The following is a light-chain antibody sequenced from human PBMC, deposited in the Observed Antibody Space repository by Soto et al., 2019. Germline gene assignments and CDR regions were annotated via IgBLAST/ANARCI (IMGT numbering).Light chain of an antibody. CDR3: QQYSKIPLT. CDR1: QSVLYSSNNKNY. V-gene: IGKV4-1*01. J-gene: IGKJ4*01. CDR2: WAS. Sequence: DIEMTQSPDSLAVSLGERATINCKSTQSVLYSSNNKNYLAWYQQKPGQPPKLLIYWASTRASGVPDRFIGGGSGADFTLTISSLQAEDVAVYYCQQYSKIPLTFGKGTKVEIK.